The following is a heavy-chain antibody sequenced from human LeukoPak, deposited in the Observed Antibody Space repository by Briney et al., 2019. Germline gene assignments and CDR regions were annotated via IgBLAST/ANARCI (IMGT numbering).Heavy chain of an antibody. V-gene: IGHV4-38-2*01. CDR2: IRHDGHT. CDR3: ARQMATKGEWAFDV. CDR1: GFTFSSYA. J-gene: IGHJ4*02. Sequence: GSLRLSCAASGFTFSSYAMSWVRQPPGKGLEWIASIRHDGHTYYNSSLKSQVTISVDMSRNQFSLKINSLTAADTAVYYCARQMATKGEWAFDVWGQGTLVTVSS. D-gene: IGHD5-12*01.